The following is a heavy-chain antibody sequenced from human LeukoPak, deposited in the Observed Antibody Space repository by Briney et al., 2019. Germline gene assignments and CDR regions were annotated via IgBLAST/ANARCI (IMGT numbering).Heavy chain of an antibody. J-gene: IGHJ4*02. CDR3: ARAAGPDY. CDR1: GFTVSSNY. D-gene: IGHD6-19*01. Sequence: KTGGSLRLSCAASGFTVSSNYMNWVRQAPGKGLEWVSSISSSSSYIYYADSVKGRFTISRDNAKNSLYLQMNSLRAEDTAVYYCARAAGPDYWGQGTLVTVSS. V-gene: IGHV3-21*01. CDR2: ISSSSSYI.